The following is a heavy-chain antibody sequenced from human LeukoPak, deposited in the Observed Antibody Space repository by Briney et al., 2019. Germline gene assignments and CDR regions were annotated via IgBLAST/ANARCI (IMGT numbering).Heavy chain of an antibody. V-gene: IGHV4-59*01. J-gene: IGHJ4*02. CDR2: IYYSGST. CDR1: GGSISSYY. Sequence: SSETLSLTCTVSGGSISSYYWSWIRQPPGKGLEWIGYIYYSGSTNYNPSLKSRVTISVDTSKNQFSLKLSSVTAADTAVYYCARGLVVGATYFDYWGQGTLVTVSS. D-gene: IGHD1-26*01. CDR3: ARGLVVGATYFDY.